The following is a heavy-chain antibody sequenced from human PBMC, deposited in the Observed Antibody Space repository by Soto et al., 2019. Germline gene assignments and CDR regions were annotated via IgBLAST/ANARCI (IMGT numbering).Heavy chain of an antibody. D-gene: IGHD6-13*01. CDR1: GGSVSSGSYY. V-gene: IGHV4-61*01. Sequence: SETLALSFSVSGGSVSSGSYYWSWIRQPPGKGLEWIGYIYYSGSTNYNPSLKSRVTISVDTSKNQFSLKLSYVTAADTAVYYCARRAHKQQLVSWFDPWGQGTLVTVSS. CDR3: ARRAHKQQLVSWFDP. CDR2: IYYSGST. J-gene: IGHJ5*02.